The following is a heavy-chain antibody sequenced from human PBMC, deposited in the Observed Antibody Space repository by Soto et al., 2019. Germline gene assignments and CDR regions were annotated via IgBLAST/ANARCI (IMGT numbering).Heavy chain of an antibody. J-gene: IGHJ3*02. CDR3: ARDLALRGYCSGGSFYSSNAFDI. D-gene: IGHD2-15*01. CDR1: GGSISSGGYY. V-gene: IGHV4-31*03. CDR2: IDYSGST. Sequence: QVQLQESGPGLVKPSQTLSLTCTVSGGSISSGGYYWSWIRQHPGKGLEWIGYIDYSGSTYYNPSLKCRVTISVDTSKNQFSLKLSSVTAADTAVYYCARDLALRGYCSGGSFYSSNAFDIWGQGTMVTVSS.